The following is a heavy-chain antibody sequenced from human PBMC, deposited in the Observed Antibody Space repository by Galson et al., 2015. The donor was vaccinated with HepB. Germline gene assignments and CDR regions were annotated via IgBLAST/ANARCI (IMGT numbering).Heavy chain of an antibody. CDR1: GGTFSSYA. CDR3: ARLAYYYDSSGYHEAFDI. V-gene: IGHV1-69*13. Sequence: SVKVSCKASGGTFSSYAISWVRQAPGQGLEWMGGIIPIFGTANYAQKFQGRVTITADESTSTAYMELSSLRSEDTAVYYCARLAYYYDSSGYHEAFDIWGQGTMVTVSS. D-gene: IGHD3-22*01. J-gene: IGHJ3*02. CDR2: IIPIFGTA.